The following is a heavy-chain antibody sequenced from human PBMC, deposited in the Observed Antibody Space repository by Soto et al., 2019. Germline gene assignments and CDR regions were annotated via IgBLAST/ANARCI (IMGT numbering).Heavy chain of an antibody. J-gene: IGHJ6*02. D-gene: IGHD3-3*01. CDR1: GFTFSSYG. V-gene: IGHV3-33*01. CDR3: ARERVAFGVVKPLVSTMDV. Sequence: ESGGGVVQPGRSLRLSCAASGFTFSSYGMHWVRQAPGKGLEWVAVIWYDGSNKYYADSVKGRFTISRDNSKNTLYLQMNSLRAEDTAVYYCARERVAFGVVKPLVSTMDVWGQGTTVTVSS. CDR2: IWYDGSNK.